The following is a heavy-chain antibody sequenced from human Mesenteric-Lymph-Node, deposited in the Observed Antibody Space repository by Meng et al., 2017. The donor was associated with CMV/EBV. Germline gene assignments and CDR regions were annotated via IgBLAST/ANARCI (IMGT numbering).Heavy chain of an antibody. CDR1: AFIFNNYY. CDR3: AKDLYSYSNSPGCLDA. D-gene: IGHD5-18*01. Sequence: GESLKISCVASAFIFNNYYMSWVRQAPGKGLEWVANINPDGSVKYYVDSVRGRFTISRDNSKSTLFLQLNSLRAEDTAVYYCAKDLYSYSNSPGCLDAWGQGALVTVSS. CDR2: INPDGSVK. J-gene: IGHJ5*02. V-gene: IGHV3-7*01.